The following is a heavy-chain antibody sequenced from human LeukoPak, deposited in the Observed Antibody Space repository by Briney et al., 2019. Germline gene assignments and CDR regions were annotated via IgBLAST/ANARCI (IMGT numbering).Heavy chain of an antibody. D-gene: IGHD3-22*01. Sequence: PSETLSLTCAVYGGPFSGYYWSSIRQPPGNGLEWIREFKHSGSTNYNPSLKSRVTISVDTSKNQLSLKLSSVTAADTAVYYCARGYRDITMIVVVITRRFDPWGQGTLVTVSS. J-gene: IGHJ5*02. CDR3: ARGYRDITMIVVVITRRFDP. CDR1: GGPFSGYY. CDR2: FKHSGST. V-gene: IGHV4-34*01.